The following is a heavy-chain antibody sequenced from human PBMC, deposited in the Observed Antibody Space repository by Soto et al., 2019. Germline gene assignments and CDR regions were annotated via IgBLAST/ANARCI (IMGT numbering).Heavy chain of an antibody. Sequence: KTSETLSLTXTVSGGSISSYYWSWIRQPPGKGLEWIGYIYYSGSTNYNPSLKSRVTISVDTSKNQFSLKLSSVTAADTAVYYCARSIDPYSSSSAWFDPWGQGTLVTVSS. CDR3: ARSIDPYSSSSAWFDP. V-gene: IGHV4-59*01. CDR1: GGSISSYY. J-gene: IGHJ5*02. CDR2: IYYSGST. D-gene: IGHD6-6*01.